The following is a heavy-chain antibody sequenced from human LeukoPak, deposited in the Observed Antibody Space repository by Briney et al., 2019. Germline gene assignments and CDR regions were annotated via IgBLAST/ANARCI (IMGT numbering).Heavy chain of an antibody. V-gene: IGHV3-23*01. D-gene: IGHD2-2*02. J-gene: IGHJ4*02. CDR2: ISVSAGRT. Sequence: GGSLRLSCAASGFTFSSYAMSWVRQAPGKGLEWVAAISVSAGRTYYADSVKVRFTISRNNSKNTLHLQMNSLRAEDTAVYYCAKDMFGLGYCSSTSCYTFDYWGQGTLVTVSS. CDR1: GFTFSSYA. CDR3: AKDMFGLGYCSSTSCYTFDY.